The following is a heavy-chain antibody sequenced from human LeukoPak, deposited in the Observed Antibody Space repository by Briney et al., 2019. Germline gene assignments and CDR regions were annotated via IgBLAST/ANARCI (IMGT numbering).Heavy chain of an antibody. D-gene: IGHD3-22*01. CDR2: IYYSGST. CDR1: GGSISSYY. J-gene: IGHJ4*02. Sequence: SETLSLTCTVSGGSISSYYWSWIRQPPGKGLEWIGYIYYSGSTNYNPSLKSRVTISVDTSKNQFSLKLSSVTAADTAVYYCAGSNTYSSGYYRLDYWGQGTLVTVSS. V-gene: IGHV4-59*01. CDR3: AGSNTYSSGYYRLDY.